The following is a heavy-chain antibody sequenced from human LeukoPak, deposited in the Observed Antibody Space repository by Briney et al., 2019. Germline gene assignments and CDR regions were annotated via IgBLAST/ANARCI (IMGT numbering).Heavy chain of an antibody. CDR3: ARLITGTTTAFDI. D-gene: IGHD1-7*01. V-gene: IGHV4-4*07. J-gene: IGHJ3*02. CDR2: VYTSGSH. CDR1: GVSISGYY. Sequence: PSETLSLTCSVSGVSISGYYWTWIRQPAGKGLEWIGRVYTSGSHNYNPSLKSRLTMSVDTSQKQFTLKRSSVTAADTAVYYSARLITGTTTAFDIWGQGTMVTVSS.